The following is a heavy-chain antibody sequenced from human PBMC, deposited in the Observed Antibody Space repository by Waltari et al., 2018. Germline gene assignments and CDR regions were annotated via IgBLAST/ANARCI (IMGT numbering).Heavy chain of an antibody. V-gene: IGHV3-43D*04. CDR2: ISWDGGST. Sequence: EVQLVESGGVVVQPGGSLRLSCAASGFTFDDYAMNWVRQAPGKGLEWVSLISWDGGSTYYADSVKGRFTISRDNSKNSLYLQMNSLRAEDTALYYCAKAQYSGSYRDAFDIWGQGTMVTVSS. CDR3: AKAQYSGSYRDAFDI. J-gene: IGHJ3*02. CDR1: GFTFDDYA. D-gene: IGHD1-26*01.